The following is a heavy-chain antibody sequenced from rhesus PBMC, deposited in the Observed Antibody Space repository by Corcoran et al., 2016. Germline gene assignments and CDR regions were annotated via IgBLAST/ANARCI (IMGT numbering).Heavy chain of an antibody. CDR3: ARDRRSGWSVFAQSDY. CDR1: GGSITNSYY. CDR2: IYGSGGST. D-gene: IGHD6S26*01. J-gene: IGHJ4*01. V-gene: IGHV4-160*01. Sequence: QVQLQESGPGLVKPSETLSLTCTVSGGSITNSYYWSWIRQPPGTGLEWMGRIYGSGGSTNYNPSLKSRVTISTDTSKNQFSLKLSSGTAADTAVYYCARDRRSGWSVFAQSDYWGQGVLVTVSS.